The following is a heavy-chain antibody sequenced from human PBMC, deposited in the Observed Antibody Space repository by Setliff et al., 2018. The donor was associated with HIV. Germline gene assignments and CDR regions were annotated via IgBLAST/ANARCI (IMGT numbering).Heavy chain of an antibody. J-gene: IGHJ4*02. CDR3: ARRGLVGAPTSFGFDY. Sequence: PSETLSLTCSVSGYSISSGYYWGWIRQPPGKGLEWIGYIYHAGNTYYNPSLKSRVTISVDTSKNQISLKLSSVTAADTAVYYCARRGLVGAPTSFGFDYWGQGTLVTVSS. V-gene: IGHV4-38-2*02. CDR2: IYHAGNT. CDR1: GYSISSGYY. D-gene: IGHD1-26*01.